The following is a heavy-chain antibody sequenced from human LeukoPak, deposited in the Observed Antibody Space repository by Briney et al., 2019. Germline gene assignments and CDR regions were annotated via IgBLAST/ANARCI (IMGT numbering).Heavy chain of an antibody. Sequence: AASVKVSCKASGHTFTSYGLSYGFSWVRQAPGQGLEWMGWISAFNGNSNYAQKLHGRVTMTTETSTSTAYMELRGLRSDDTALYYCALSPSSSWRPLDYWGQGTLVTVSS. CDR3: ALSPSSSWRPLDY. CDR2: ISAFNGNS. CDR1: GHTFTSYG. D-gene: IGHD6-13*01. J-gene: IGHJ4*02. V-gene: IGHV1-18*04.